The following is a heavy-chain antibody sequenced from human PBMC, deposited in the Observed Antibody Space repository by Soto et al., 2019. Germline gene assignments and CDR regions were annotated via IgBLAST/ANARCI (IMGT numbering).Heavy chain of an antibody. CDR1: GYTFTSYD. CDR3: AREQGYSSMDV. CDR2: MNPNSGNT. D-gene: IGHD4-4*01. Sequence: QVQLVQSGAEVKKPGASVKVSCKASGYTFTSYDINWVRQATGQGLEWMGCMNPNSGNTGYAQKFQGRVTMTSNTSMSTAYMELISMKSDATAVDYWAREQGYSSMDVWGEVTTVTVSS. J-gene: IGHJ6*04. V-gene: IGHV1-8*01.